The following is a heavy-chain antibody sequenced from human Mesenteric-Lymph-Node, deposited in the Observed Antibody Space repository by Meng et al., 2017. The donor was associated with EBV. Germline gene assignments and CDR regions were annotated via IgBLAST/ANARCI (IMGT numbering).Heavy chain of an antibody. V-gene: IGHV4-30-4*01. CDR2: IYFSGST. J-gene: IGHJ3*02. D-gene: IGHD2-15*01. CDR3: ARVKDADDAFDI. CDR1: GGSISSGGYY. Sequence: VLMQESGPGLVKSSPTLSLPCAGAGGSISSGGYYGSWIRQPPGKGLEWIGYIYFSGSTYYNPSLKSRVTISVDTSKNQFSLRLSSVTAADTAVYHCARVKDADDAFDIWGQGTMVTVSS.